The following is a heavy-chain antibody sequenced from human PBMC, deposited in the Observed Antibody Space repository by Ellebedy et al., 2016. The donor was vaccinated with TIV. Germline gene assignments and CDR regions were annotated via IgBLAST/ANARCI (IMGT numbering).Heavy chain of an antibody. D-gene: IGHD3-10*01. CDR1: GDSISRSSSY. CDR2: VYYSGST. CDR3: ARWFGELLYVRWFDP. J-gene: IGHJ5*02. Sequence: SETLSLTCTVYGDSISRSSSYWGWIRQPPGKGLEWIGSVYYSGSTDYNPSLKRRVTISADTSKNQFSLRLSSVTAADTAAYYCARWFGELLYVRWFDPWGQGTLVTVSS. V-gene: IGHV4-39*01.